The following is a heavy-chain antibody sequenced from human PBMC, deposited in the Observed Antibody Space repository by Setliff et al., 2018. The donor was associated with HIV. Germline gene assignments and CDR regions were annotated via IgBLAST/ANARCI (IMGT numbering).Heavy chain of an antibody. Sequence: GESLKISCKGSGYSFTNYWIGWVRQLPGKGLEWMGIIYPGDSDTRYSPSFQGQVTISADKPTNTAYLQWSSLKASDTAMYYCVRYIGAAAGYIDHWGQG. CDR1: GYSFTNYW. V-gene: IGHV5-51*04. CDR3: VRYIGAAAGYIDH. CDR2: IYPGDSDT. D-gene: IGHD6-25*01. J-gene: IGHJ4*02.